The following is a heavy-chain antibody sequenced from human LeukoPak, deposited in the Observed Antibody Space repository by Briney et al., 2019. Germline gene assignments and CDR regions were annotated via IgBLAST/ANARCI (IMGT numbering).Heavy chain of an antibody. V-gene: IGHV4-59*01. CDR1: GGSISTYY. CDR3: ARVTAVAGFTNFDY. D-gene: IGHD6-19*01. Sequence: PSETLSLTCTVSGGSISTYYWSWIRQSPGKGLEWIGYIYYSGSTNYNPSLKSRVSISADTSKNQFSLKLSSVTAADTAVYYRARVTAVAGFTNFDYWGQGTLVTVSS. CDR2: IYYSGST. J-gene: IGHJ4*02.